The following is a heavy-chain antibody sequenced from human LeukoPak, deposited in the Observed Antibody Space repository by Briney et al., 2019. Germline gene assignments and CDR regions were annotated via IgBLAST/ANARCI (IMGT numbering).Heavy chain of an antibody. J-gene: IGHJ4*02. V-gene: IGHV3-11*01. CDR2: ISFSGSTI. CDR1: GFTFSDYY. Sequence: GGSLRLSCAASGFTFSDYYMSWIRQAPGKGLEWVSYISFSGSTIYYADSVKGRFTISRDNAKNSLYLQMNSLRAEDTALYYCARAWTPYYYDSSGYYGYFDYWGQGTLVTVSS. CDR3: ARAWTPYYYDSSGYYGYFDY. D-gene: IGHD3-22*01.